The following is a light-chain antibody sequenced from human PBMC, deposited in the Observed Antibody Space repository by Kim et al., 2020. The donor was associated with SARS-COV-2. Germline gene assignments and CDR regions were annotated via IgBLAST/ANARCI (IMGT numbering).Light chain of an antibody. CDR1: SLRSYY. V-gene: IGLV3-19*01. Sequence: VAVEQTVRIRCEGDSLRSYYASCHQQTPGPAPILIFYDKNSRPSGTPDRFSGSSSRTAASLTTTGTQAGDAADYCCNSQDSDDNVVFGGGTQLTVL. CDR3: NSQDSDDNVV. CDR2: DKN. J-gene: IGLJ2*01.